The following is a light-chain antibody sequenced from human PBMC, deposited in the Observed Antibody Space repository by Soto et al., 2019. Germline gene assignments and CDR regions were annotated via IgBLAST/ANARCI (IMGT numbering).Light chain of an antibody. V-gene: IGKV4-1*01. CDR2: WAS. CDR3: QQYYDTPYT. J-gene: IGKJ2*01. Sequence: DIVMTQSPDSLAVSLGERATINCKSSQSILYSSNNKHSLAWCQHKPGQPPQLLIYWASTRESGVPDRFSGSGSGTDFTLTISSLQAEDVAVYYCQQYYDTPYTFGQGTKLEIK. CDR1: QSILYSSNNKHS.